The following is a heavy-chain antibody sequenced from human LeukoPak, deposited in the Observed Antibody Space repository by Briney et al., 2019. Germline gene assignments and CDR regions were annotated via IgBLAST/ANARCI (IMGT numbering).Heavy chain of an antibody. CDR3: VRGALPGDNWYFDL. Sequence: GGSLRLSCATSGFPFSAYDMHWVRQAPGKGLEWVSASGSAGDTYYPGAVKGRFTISRDYAKNSLFLQMNNLIAGDTAVYFCVRGALPGDNWYFDLWGRGTLVTVSS. V-gene: IGHV3-13*01. J-gene: IGHJ2*01. CDR1: GFPFSAYD. CDR2: SGSAGDT.